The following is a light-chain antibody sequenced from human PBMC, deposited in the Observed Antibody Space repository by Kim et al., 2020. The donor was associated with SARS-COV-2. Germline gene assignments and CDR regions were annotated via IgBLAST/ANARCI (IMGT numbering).Light chain of an antibody. CDR3: QQYNSHPLT. J-gene: IGKJ4*01. V-gene: IGKV1-16*01. CDR2: GAS. Sequence: ASVGDRVTITCRASHGISYFLAWFQQRPGKAPKSLISGASSLQEGIPSRFSGSSSGTDFTLTISSLQPEDFATYYCQQYNSHPLTFGGGTKVDIK. CDR1: HGISYF.